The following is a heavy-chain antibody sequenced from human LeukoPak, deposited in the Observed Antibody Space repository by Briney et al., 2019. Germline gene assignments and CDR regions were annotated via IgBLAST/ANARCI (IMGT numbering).Heavy chain of an antibody. D-gene: IGHD3-22*01. Sequence: GGSLRLSCAASGFTFSSYSMNWVRQAPGKGLEWVSSISSSSSYIYYADSVKGRFTISRDNAKNSLYLQMNSLRAEDTAVYYCARDRSFDDSSGYYYWGQGTLATVSS. CDR3: ARDRSFDDSSGYYY. J-gene: IGHJ4*02. V-gene: IGHV3-21*01. CDR2: ISSSSSYI. CDR1: GFTFSSYS.